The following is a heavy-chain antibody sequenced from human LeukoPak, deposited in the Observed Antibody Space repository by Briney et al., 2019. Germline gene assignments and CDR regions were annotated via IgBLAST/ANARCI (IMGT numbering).Heavy chain of an antibody. D-gene: IGHD6-6*01. V-gene: IGHV1-2*02. CDR1: GYTFTGYH. J-gene: IGHJ4*02. CDR2: IAPNSGGT. Sequence: ASVKVSCKASGYTFTGYHMHWVRQAPGQGLEWMGWIAPNSGGTNYAQKFQGRVTMTRDTSISTAYMEVSRLRSDDTAAYYCAREYSSSSGRLYDYWGQGTLVTVSS. CDR3: AREYSSSSGRLYDY.